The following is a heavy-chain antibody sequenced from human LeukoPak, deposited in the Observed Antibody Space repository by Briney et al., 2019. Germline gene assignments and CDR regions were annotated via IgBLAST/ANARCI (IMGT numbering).Heavy chain of an antibody. V-gene: IGHV3-30*18. Sequence: GGSLRLSCAASGFTFSSYGMHWVRQAPGKGLEWVAVISYDGSNKYYADSVKGRFTISRDNSKNTLYLQMNSLRAEDTAVYYCAKTGGAYCGGDCYSSWGQGTLVTVSS. CDR2: ISYDGSNK. J-gene: IGHJ4*02. CDR3: AKTGGAYCGGDCYSS. D-gene: IGHD2-21*02. CDR1: GFTFSSYG.